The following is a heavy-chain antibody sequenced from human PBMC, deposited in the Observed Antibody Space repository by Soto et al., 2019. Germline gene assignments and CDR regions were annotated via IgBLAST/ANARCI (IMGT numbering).Heavy chain of an antibody. CDR1: GYTFTSYY. Sequence: ASVKVSCKASGYTFTSYYMHWVRQAPGQGLEWMGIINPSGGSTSYAQKFQGRVTMTRDTSTSTVYMELGSLRSEDTAVYYCARGRTYYDFWSGYYCWFDPWGQGTLVTVSS. CDR2: INPSGGST. D-gene: IGHD3-3*01. CDR3: ARGRTYYDFWSGYYCWFDP. V-gene: IGHV1-46*01. J-gene: IGHJ5*02.